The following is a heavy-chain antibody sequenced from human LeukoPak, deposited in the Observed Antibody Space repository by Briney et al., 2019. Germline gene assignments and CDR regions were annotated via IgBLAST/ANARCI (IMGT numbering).Heavy chain of an antibody. V-gene: IGHV4-39*07. D-gene: IGHD5-12*01. J-gene: IGHJ6*03. Sequence: YYSGSTYHNPSLKSRVTISVDTSKNQFSLKLSSVTAADTAVYYCASVDIYYCYMDVWGKGTTVTVSS. CDR2: YYSGST. CDR3: ASVDIYYCYMDV.